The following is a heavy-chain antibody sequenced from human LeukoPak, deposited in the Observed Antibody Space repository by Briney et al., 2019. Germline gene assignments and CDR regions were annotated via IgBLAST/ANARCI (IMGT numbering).Heavy chain of an antibody. CDR2: IYYSGST. J-gene: IGHJ4*02. V-gene: IGHV4-39*01. Sequence: SETLSLTCTVSGGSISSSSYCWGWIRQPPGKGLEWVVSIYYSGSTYYNPYLKSRVTISVDTSKNQFSLKLSSVTAEDTAVYYCARHLLRHDYGDYWGQGALVTVSS. CDR3: ARHLLRHDYGDY. D-gene: IGHD4-17*01. CDR1: GGSISSSSYC.